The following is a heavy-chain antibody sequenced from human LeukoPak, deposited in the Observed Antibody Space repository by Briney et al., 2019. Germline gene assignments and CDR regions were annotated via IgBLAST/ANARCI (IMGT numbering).Heavy chain of an antibody. Sequence: SETLSLTCTVSGGSISSYYWSWIRQPPGKGLEWIGYIYYSGSTDYNPSLKSRVSISVDTSKNQISLKLSSVTAADTAVYYCARGIPQWPARVDYWGQGTLVTVSS. D-gene: IGHD6-19*01. J-gene: IGHJ4*02. CDR1: GGSISSYY. V-gene: IGHV4-59*08. CDR3: ARGIPQWPARVDY. CDR2: IYYSGST.